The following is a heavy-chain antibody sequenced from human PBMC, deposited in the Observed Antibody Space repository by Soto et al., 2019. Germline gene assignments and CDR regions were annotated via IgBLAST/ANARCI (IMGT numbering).Heavy chain of an antibody. Sequence: QVQLVQSGAEEKKPGASVKVSCKASGYTFTSYALHWVRQAPGQRLEWMGWINAGHGNTKYSQKFQGRGTITRDTAASTAYMELSSLSSEDTAVYYCARGRWYYYDSSGYPNAFDIWGQGTMVTVSS. CDR3: ARGRWYYYDSSGYPNAFDI. J-gene: IGHJ3*02. CDR1: GYTFTSYA. V-gene: IGHV1-3*05. D-gene: IGHD3-22*01. CDR2: INAGHGNT.